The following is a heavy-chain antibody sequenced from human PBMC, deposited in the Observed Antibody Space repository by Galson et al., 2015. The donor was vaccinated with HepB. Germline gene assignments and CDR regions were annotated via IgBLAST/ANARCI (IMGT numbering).Heavy chain of an antibody. CDR1: GYTLTELS. J-gene: IGHJ3*02. CDR3: ARGSPAVAVAGPRGDAFDI. CDR2: FDPEDGET. D-gene: IGHD6-19*01. V-gene: IGHV1-24*01. Sequence: SVKVSCKVSGYTLTELSMHWVRQALGKGLEWMGGFDPEDGETIYAQKFQGRVTMTEDTSTDTAYMELSSLRSEDTAVYYCARGSPAVAVAGPRGDAFDIWGQGTMVTVSS.